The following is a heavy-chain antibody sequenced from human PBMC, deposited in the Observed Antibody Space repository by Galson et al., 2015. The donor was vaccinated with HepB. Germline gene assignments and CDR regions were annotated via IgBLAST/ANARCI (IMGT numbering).Heavy chain of an antibody. CDR3: AGSSPLGWFDP. CDR1: TFTYRY. J-gene: IGHJ5*02. CDR2: ITPFNGNT. V-gene: IGHV1-45*02. Sequence: TFTYRYLHWVRQAPGQALEWMGWITPFNGNTNYAQKFQDRVTITRDRSMSTAYMELSSLRSEDTAMYYCAGSSPLGWFDPWGQGTLVTVSS. D-gene: IGHD6-6*01.